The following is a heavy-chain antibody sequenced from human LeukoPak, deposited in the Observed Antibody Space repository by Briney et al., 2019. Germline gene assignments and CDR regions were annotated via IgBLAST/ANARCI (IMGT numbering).Heavy chain of an antibody. CDR1: GFTFSSYW. V-gene: IGHV3-74*01. D-gene: IGHD5-24*01. CDR3: VRDNAYKFDY. CDR2: INTFGTTA. Sequence: GGSLRLSCAVSGFTFSSYWMNWVRQAPGKGLVWVSHINTFGTTATYADSVKGRFTISRDNANNTLYLQMNSLRVEDTAVYYCVRDNAYKFDYWGQGTLVTVSS. J-gene: IGHJ4*02.